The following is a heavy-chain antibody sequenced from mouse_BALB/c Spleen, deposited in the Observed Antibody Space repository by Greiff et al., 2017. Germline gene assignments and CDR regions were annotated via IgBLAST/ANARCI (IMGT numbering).Heavy chain of an antibody. CDR3: ARDGYDYDAWFAY. CDR1: GFTFSDYY. D-gene: IGHD2-4*01. CDR2: ISDGGSYT. J-gene: IGHJ3*01. Sequence: EVQGVESGGGLVKPGGSLKLSCAASGFTFSDYYMYWVRQTPEKRLEWVATISDGGSYTYYPDSVKGRFTISRDNAKNNLYLQMSSLKSEDTAMYYCARDGYDYDAWFAYWGQGTLVTVSA. V-gene: IGHV5-4*02.